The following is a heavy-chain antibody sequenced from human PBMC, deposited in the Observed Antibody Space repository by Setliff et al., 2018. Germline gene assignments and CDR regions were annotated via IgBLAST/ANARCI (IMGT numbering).Heavy chain of an antibody. V-gene: IGHV3-7*01. Sequence: GESLRLSCVASGFKFSRYWMTWVRQAPGKGLDWVANIKEDGSEKYYVDSVKGRFTMSRDNAKNSLYLQMNSLRAEDTAVYYCARVIYFYYMDVWGKGTTVTVSS. CDR3: ARVIYFYYMDV. CDR2: IKEDGSEK. J-gene: IGHJ6*03. CDR1: GFKFSRYW.